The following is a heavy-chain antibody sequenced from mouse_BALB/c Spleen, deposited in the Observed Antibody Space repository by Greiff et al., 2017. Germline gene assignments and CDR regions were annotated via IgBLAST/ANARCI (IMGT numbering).Heavy chain of an antibody. J-gene: IGHJ4*01. Sequence: DLVKPGASVKLSCKASGYTFTSYWINWIKQRPGQGLEWIGRIAPGSGSTYYNEMFKGKATLTVDTSSSTAYIQLSSLSSEDSAVYFCAGGDAMDYWGQGTSDTVSS. CDR1: GYTFTSYW. V-gene: IGHV1S41*01. CDR3: AGGDAMDY. CDR2: IAPGSGST.